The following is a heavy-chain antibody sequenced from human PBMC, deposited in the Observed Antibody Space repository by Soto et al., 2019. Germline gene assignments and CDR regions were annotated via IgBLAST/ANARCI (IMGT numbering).Heavy chain of an antibody. CDR2: IWYDGSNK. J-gene: IGHJ6*02. Sequence: QVQLVESGGGVVQPGRSLRLSCAASGFTFSSYGMHWVRQAPGKGLEWVAVIWYDGSNKYYADSVKGRFTISRDNSKNTLYLQMTSLRAEDTAVYYCARSPWIQLWTEDYGMDVWGQGTTVTVSS. CDR1: GFTFSSYG. CDR3: ARSPWIQLWTEDYGMDV. V-gene: IGHV3-33*01. D-gene: IGHD5-18*01.